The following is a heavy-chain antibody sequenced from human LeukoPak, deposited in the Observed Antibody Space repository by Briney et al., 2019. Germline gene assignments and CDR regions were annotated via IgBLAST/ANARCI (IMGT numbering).Heavy chain of an antibody. CDR3: ARDDSSSFGYYYYMDV. V-gene: IGHV1-69*13. J-gene: IGHJ6*03. Sequence: ASVKVSCKAFGGTFSSYAISWVRQAPGQGLEWMGGIIPIFDTANYAQKFQGRVTITADESPSTAYMELSSLRSEDTAMYYCARDDSSSFGYYYYMDVWGKGTTVTVS. CDR1: GGTFSSYA. CDR2: IIPIFDTA. D-gene: IGHD6-13*01.